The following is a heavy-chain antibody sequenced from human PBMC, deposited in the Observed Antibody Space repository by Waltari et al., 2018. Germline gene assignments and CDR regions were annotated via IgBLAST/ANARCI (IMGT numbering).Heavy chain of an antibody. V-gene: IGHV4-34*01. Sequence: QVQLQQWGAGLLKPSETLSLTCAVYGGSFSGYYWSWLSQPPGKGLEWNGEINHSGSTNYNPSLKSRVTISVDTSKNQFSLKLSSVTAADTAVYYCARHPAYDYVWGRKGFEYWGQGTLVTVSS. J-gene: IGHJ4*02. D-gene: IGHD3-16*01. CDR3: ARHPAYDYVWGRKGFEY. CDR2: INHSGST. CDR1: GGSFSGYY.